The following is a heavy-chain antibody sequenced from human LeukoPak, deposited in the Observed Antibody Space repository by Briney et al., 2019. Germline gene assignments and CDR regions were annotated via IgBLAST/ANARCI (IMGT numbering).Heavy chain of an antibody. J-gene: IGHJ4*02. Sequence: GGSLRLSCAASGFTFSSYAMSWVRQAPGKGLEWVSAISGSGGSTYYADSVKGRFTISRDNSKNTLYLQMNSLRAEDTAVYYCAKPASSGRYQSDYYFDYWGQGTLVTVSS. D-gene: IGHD6-19*01. CDR2: ISGSGGST. V-gene: IGHV3-23*01. CDR3: AKPASSGRYQSDYYFDY. CDR1: GFTFSSYA.